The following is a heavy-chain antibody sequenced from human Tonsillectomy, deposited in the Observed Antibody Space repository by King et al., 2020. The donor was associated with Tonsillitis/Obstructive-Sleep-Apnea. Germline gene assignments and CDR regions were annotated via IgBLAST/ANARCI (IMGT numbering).Heavy chain of an antibody. Sequence: TLKESGPTLVKPTQTLTLTCTFSGFSPSSTGVGVGWIRQPPGKALGWLALIYLDVDKPYSPSLTSRVTITKDTPKNQGALKMTNMHPVDTATYYCAHTFLYTAMSSGWFDPWGQGTLVTVSS. CDR2: IYLDVDK. J-gene: IGHJ5*02. V-gene: IGHV2-5*02. CDR3: AHTFLYTAMSSGWFDP. D-gene: IGHD5-18*01. CDR1: GFSPSSTGVG.